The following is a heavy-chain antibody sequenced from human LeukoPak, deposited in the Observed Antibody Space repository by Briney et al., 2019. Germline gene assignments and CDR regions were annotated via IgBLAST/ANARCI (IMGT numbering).Heavy chain of an antibody. J-gene: IGHJ4*02. CDR3: ARRRDFFDY. Sequence: PGGSLRLPCTAIGFSFGDYAVTWFRQAPGEGLEWVSYISSSGSTIDYADSVKGRFTISRDNAKNSLYLQMSSLRAEDTAVYYCARRRDFFDYWGQGTLVTVSS. CDR1: GFSFGDYA. CDR2: ISSSGSTI. V-gene: IGHV3-11*01.